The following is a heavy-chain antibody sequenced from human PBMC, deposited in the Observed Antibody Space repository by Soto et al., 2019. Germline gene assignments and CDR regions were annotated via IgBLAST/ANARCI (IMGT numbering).Heavy chain of an antibody. CDR3: ARQKGHDILTGYPEYYFDS. J-gene: IGHJ4*02. D-gene: IGHD3-9*01. CDR1: GGTFSSYA. CDR2: IIPIFGTA. V-gene: IGHV1-69*01. Sequence: QVQLVQSGAEVKKPGSSVKVSCKASGGTFSSYAISWVRQAPGQGLEWMGGIIPIFGTANYAQKFQGRVTITAAESTSTAYMELSSLRSEDTAVYYCARQKGHDILTGYPEYYFDSWGQGTLVTVSS.